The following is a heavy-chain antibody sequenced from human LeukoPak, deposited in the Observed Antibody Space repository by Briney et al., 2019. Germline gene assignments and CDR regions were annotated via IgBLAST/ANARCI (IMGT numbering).Heavy chain of an antibody. J-gene: IGHJ4*02. CDR1: GFTFGVYA. D-gene: IGHD2-8*01. CDR3: ARLMTSEVGFDY. CDR2: ISSSSSYT. Sequence: GGSLRLSCTTSGFTFGVYAMNWVRQAPGKGLEWVSYISSSSSYTNYADSVKGRFTISRDNAKNSLYLQMNRLRAEDTAVYYCARLMTSEVGFDYWGQGTLVTVSS. V-gene: IGHV3-11*03.